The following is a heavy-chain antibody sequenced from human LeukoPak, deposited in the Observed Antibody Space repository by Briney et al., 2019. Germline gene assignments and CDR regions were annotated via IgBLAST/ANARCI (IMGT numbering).Heavy chain of an antibody. CDR1: GFNFNIAW. V-gene: IGHV3-7*01. J-gene: IGHJ4*02. CDR3: ARDAGWGYYDL. Sequence: GGSLRLSCVASGFNFNIAWVTWLRPAPGKELEGVVNIDKHGNGKYYVDSVKGRFAISRDYASNSVFLQMDSLRAEDTSVFYCARDAGWGYYDLWGQGTPVTVSS. CDR2: IDKHGNGK. D-gene: IGHD1-26*01.